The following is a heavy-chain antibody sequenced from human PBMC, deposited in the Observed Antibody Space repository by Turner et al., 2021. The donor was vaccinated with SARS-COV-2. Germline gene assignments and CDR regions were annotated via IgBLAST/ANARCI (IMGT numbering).Heavy chain of an antibody. CDR1: GFTFSSYP. J-gene: IGHJ4*02. Sequence: EVQLVESGGGLLQPGRSLRLPCSASGFTFSSYPMHWVRQDPGKGLEDVSAISSNGGSTYYADSVKGRFTSSRDNSKNTLYLQMSSLRAEDTAVDYWVKDWVARDYWGQGTLVTVSS. CDR3: VKDWVARDY. D-gene: IGHD2-15*01. V-gene: IGHV3-64D*06. CDR2: ISSNGGST.